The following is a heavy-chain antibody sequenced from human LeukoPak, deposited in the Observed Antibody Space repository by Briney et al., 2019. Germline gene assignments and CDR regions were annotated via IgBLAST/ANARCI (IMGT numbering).Heavy chain of an antibody. J-gene: IGHJ4*02. CDR3: ARSPGIWNEYGRLEY. CDR1: GDSVSSGGQY. V-gene: IGHV4-31*03. Sequence: SESLPLTCTVSGDSVSSGGQYWNWIPPRPGKGLEWIGNLFYTGSTYYNPSLKSRVAISVDTSKNQFSLKLSSVTAADTAVYYCARSPGIWNEYGRLEYWGQGALVTVSS. CDR2: LFYTGST. D-gene: IGHD1-1*01.